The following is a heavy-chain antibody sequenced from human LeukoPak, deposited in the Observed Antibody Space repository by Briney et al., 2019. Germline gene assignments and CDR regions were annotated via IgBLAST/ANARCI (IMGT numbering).Heavy chain of an antibody. CDR2: TYTSGST. CDR1: GGSISSYY. J-gene: IGHJ4*02. V-gene: IGHV4-4*07. Sequence: SETLSLTCTVSGGSISSYYWSWIRQPAGKGLEWIGRTYTSGSTNYNPSLKSRVTMSVDTSKNQFSLKLSSVTAADTAVYYCARISPRAGYEGIDYWGQGTLVTVSS. D-gene: IGHD5-12*01. CDR3: ARISPRAGYEGIDY.